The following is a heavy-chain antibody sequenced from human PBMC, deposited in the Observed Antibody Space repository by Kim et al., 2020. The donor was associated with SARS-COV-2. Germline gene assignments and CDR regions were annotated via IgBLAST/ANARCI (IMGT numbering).Heavy chain of an antibody. Sequence: GGSLRLSCAASGFTFSSYAMTWVRQAPGKGLEWVSGISGSGGSTYYADSVKGRFTISRDNSKNTLYLQMSSLRAEDTAVYYCAKDCSSTSCSLWNDWGQGTLVTVSS. J-gene: IGHJ4*02. CDR1: GFTFSSYA. CDR2: ISGSGGST. CDR3: AKDCSSTSCSLWND. V-gene: IGHV3-23*01. D-gene: IGHD2-2*01.